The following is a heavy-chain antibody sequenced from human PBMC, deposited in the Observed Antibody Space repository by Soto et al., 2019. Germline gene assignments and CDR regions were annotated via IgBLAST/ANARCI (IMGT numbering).Heavy chain of an antibody. D-gene: IGHD2-2*01. J-gene: IGHJ6*02. V-gene: IGHV5-51*01. CDR3: ARASLGSCSSTSCYPYYYYYGMDV. Sequence: LGESLKISCKGSGYSFTSYWIGWVRQMPGKGLEWMGIIYPGDSDTRYSPSFQGQVTISADKSISTAYLQWSSLKASDTAMYYCARASLGSCSSTSCYPYYYYYGMDVWGQGTTVTVSS. CDR2: IYPGDSDT. CDR1: GYSFTSYW.